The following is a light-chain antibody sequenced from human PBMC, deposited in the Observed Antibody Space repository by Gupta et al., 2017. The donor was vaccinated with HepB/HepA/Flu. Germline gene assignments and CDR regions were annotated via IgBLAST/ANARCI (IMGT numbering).Light chain of an antibody. CDR3: SSYTTSSTTYVI. J-gene: IGLJ2*01. Sequence: QSALTQPASVSGSPGPSITISCTGTSSDVGGYNYVSWYQQYPGKAPKLIIYDVSNRPSGVSNRFSGSNSGNTASLTISGLQAEDESNYYCSSYTTSSTTYVIFGGGTKLTVL. CDR1: SSDVGGYNY. V-gene: IGLV2-14*01. CDR2: DVS.